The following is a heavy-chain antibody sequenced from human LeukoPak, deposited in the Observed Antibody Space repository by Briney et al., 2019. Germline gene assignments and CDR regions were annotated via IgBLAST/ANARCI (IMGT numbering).Heavy chain of an antibody. J-gene: IGHJ6*02. CDR2: ISGSGGST. D-gene: IGHD2-2*02. Sequence: GGSLRLSCAASGFTFSSYAMSWVRHAPRKGREWVSAISGSGGSTYYADSVKGRFTISRDNSKNTLYLQMNSLRAEDTAVYYCAKGRKVRAAISDYYYGMDVWGQGTTVTVSS. CDR3: AKGRKVRAAISDYYYGMDV. CDR1: GFTFSSYA. V-gene: IGHV3-23*01.